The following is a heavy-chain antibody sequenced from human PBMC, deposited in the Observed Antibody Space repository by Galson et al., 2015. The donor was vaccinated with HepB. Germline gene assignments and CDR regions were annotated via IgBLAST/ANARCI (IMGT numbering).Heavy chain of an antibody. Sequence: ETLSLTCADYGGSFSGYYWSWIRQPPGKGLEWIGEINHSGSTNYNPSLKSRITISVDTSKNQFSLNLSSVTAADTAVYYCASLRRGYGGPWRVFDYWGQGTLVTVSS. D-gene: IGHD5-12*01. J-gene: IGHJ4*02. CDR1: GGSFSGYY. CDR2: INHSGST. CDR3: ASLRRGYGGPWRVFDY. V-gene: IGHV4-34*01.